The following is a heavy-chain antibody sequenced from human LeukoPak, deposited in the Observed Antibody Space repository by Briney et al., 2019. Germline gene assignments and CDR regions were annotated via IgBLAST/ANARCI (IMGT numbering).Heavy chain of an antibody. Sequence: GGSLRLSCAASGFTFSSYSMNWVRQAPGKGLEWVSLITGSGSNTYYADSVEGRFTISRDKSKNMLYLQMNSLRAEDTAVYYCAKDLYGSGTNGYFDYWGQGTLVIVSS. CDR3: AKDLYGSGTNGYFDY. V-gene: IGHV3-23*01. J-gene: IGHJ4*02. CDR2: ITGSGSNT. CDR1: GFTFSSYS. D-gene: IGHD3-10*01.